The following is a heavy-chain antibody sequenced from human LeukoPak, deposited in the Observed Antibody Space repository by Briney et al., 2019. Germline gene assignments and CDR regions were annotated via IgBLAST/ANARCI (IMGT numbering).Heavy chain of an antibody. J-gene: IGHJ4*02. CDR1: GFTFSSYS. CDR3: ASGSSSWAYYFDY. V-gene: IGHV3-21*01. Sequence: GGSLRLSCAASGFTFSSYSMNWVRQAPGKGLEWVSSISSSSSYIYYADSVKGRFTISRDNANNSLYLQMNSLRAEDTAVYYCASGSSSWAYYFDYWGQGTLVTVSS. D-gene: IGHD6-13*01. CDR2: ISSSSSYI.